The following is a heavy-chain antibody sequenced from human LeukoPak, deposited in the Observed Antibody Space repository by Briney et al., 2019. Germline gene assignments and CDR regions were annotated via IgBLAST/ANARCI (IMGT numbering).Heavy chain of an antibody. CDR2: ISSSTSHI. Sequence: GGSLRLSCTASGFTFTIYSMNWVRQAPGKGLEWVSSISSSTSHIYYADSVTGRFTISRDNAKNSLYLQMNSLRAEDTAVYYCARWPIAAAPPVYYFDYWGQGTLVTVSS. CDR3: ARWPIAAAPPVYYFDY. CDR1: GFTFTIYS. J-gene: IGHJ4*02. V-gene: IGHV3-21*01. D-gene: IGHD6-13*01.